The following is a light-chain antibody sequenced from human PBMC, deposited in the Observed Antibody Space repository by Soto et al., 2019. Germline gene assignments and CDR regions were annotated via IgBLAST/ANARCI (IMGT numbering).Light chain of an antibody. J-gene: IGLJ2*01. CDR1: SSDVGNYNY. CDR2: DVS. CDR3: CSYAGRYNLV. Sequence: QSALTQPRSVSGSPGQSVTISCTGTSSDVGNYNYVSWYQQHQGKAPKLMIYDVSKRPSGVPDRFSASKSGNTASLTISGLQAEDEADYFCCSYAGRYNLVFGGGTKLTVL. V-gene: IGLV2-11*01.